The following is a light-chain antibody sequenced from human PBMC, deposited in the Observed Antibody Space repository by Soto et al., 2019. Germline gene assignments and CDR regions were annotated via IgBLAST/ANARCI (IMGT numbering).Light chain of an antibody. V-gene: IGLV1-51*01. CDR3: GAWDNSLSHYV. Sequence: QSVLTQPPSVSAAPGQRVTISCSGSSSNIGQNYVSWYQQLPGTAPKLLIYDNIQRPSWLPDRFSASTSDTAATLAITGLQTGDEADYFCGAWDNSLSHYVFGTGTKLTVL. J-gene: IGLJ1*01. CDR2: DNI. CDR1: SSNIGQNY.